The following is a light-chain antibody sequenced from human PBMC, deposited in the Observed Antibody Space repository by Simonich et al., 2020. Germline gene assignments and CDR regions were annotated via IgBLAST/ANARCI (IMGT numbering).Light chain of an antibody. CDR2: EGS. CDR1: SSDVGSYNL. Sequence: QSALTQPASVSGSAGQSITISCTGTSSDVGSYNLVSWYQQHPGKAPKLMIYEGSKRPSGVSIRFSGSKSGNTASLTISGLQAEDEADYYCCSYAGSSTVVFGGGTKLTVL. CDR3: CSYAGSSTVV. J-gene: IGLJ2*01. V-gene: IGLV2-23*01.